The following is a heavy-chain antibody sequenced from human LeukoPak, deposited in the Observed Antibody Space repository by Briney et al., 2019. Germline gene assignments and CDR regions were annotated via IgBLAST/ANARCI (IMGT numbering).Heavy chain of an antibody. CDR1: GGTFSNYA. D-gene: IGHD3-22*01. J-gene: IGHJ4*02. Sequence: SVKVSCKVSGGTFSNYAITWVRQAPGEGLEWMGAIVPVFDTANSARKFQGRIRITADESTSTAYMELSSLRSDDTAVYYCASLYDSSGDYWGQGTLVTVSS. CDR3: ASLYDSSGDY. V-gene: IGHV1-69*13. CDR2: IVPVFDTA.